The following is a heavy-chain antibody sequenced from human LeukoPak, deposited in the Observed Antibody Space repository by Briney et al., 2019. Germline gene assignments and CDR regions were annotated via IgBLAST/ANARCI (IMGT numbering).Heavy chain of an antibody. Sequence: GGSLRLFCAASGFTFSSYSMNWVRQAPGKGLEWVANIKQDGSEKYYVDSVKGRFTISRDNAKNSLYLQMNSLRAEDTAVYYCARDHMVYFDYWGQGTLVTVSS. CDR1: GFTFSSYS. V-gene: IGHV3-7*03. D-gene: IGHD3-10*01. CDR2: IKQDGSEK. CDR3: ARDHMVYFDY. J-gene: IGHJ4*02.